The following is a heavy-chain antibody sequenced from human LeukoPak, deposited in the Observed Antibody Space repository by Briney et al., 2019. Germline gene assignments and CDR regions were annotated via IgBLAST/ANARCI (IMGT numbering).Heavy chain of an antibody. Sequence: SETLSLTCAVYGGSFSRYYWSWIRQSPGKGLEWIAEIDHRGDTNYNPSVKSRVTISVDTSKNQFSLKVRSLSAADTSVYYCARGPTISETGYFDFWGQGTLVTVSS. CDR3: ARGPTISETGYFDF. V-gene: IGHV4-34*01. CDR2: IDHRGDT. CDR1: GGSFSRYY. D-gene: IGHD1-1*01. J-gene: IGHJ4*03.